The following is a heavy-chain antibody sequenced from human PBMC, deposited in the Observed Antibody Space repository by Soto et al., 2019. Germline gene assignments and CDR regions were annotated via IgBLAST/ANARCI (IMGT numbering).Heavy chain of an antibody. J-gene: IGHJ3*02. CDR1: GGTFSTSS. Sequence: QVQLVQSGAEVKKPGSSVKVSCKASGGTFSTSSINWLRQAPGQRPEWMGNILPIFGTADYAQKFRDRVTMTADKSTNTAYMALRSLFSEDAAVYYCARGHEFGGNSDAFEIWGQGTVVTVSS. CDR2: ILPIFGTA. D-gene: IGHD3-10*01. CDR3: ARGHEFGGNSDAFEI. V-gene: IGHV1-69*14.